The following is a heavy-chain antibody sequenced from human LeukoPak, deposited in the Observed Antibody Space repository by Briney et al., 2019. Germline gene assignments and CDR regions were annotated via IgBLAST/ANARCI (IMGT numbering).Heavy chain of an antibody. Sequence: PGGSLRLSCAASGFTFSSYAMSWVRQAPGKRLEWVSAISGSGGSTYYADSVKGRFTISRDNSKNTLYLQMNSLRAEDTAVYYCAKVLWFGELLPFDYWGQGTLVTVSS. J-gene: IGHJ4*02. CDR1: GFTFSSYA. V-gene: IGHV3-23*01. CDR3: AKVLWFGELLPFDY. D-gene: IGHD3-10*01. CDR2: ISGSGGST.